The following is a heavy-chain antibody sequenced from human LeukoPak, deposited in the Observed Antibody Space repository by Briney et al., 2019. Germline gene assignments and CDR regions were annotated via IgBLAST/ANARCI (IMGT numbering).Heavy chain of an antibody. D-gene: IGHD3-10*01. J-gene: IGHJ4*02. CDR2: ISPNSGGT. CDR1: GYTFTSYG. V-gene: IGHV1-2*02. Sequence: GASVKVSCKASGYTFTSYGISWVRQAPGQGLEWMGWISPNSGGTNYAQKFQGRVTMTRDTSISTAYMELSRLRSDDTAVYYCARVRLWFGDYYFDYWGQGTLVTVSS. CDR3: ARVRLWFGDYYFDY.